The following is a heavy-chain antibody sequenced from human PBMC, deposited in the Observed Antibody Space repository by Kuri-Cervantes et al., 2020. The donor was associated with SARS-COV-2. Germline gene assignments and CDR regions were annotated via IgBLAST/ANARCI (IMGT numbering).Heavy chain of an antibody. Sequence: SQTLSLTCAVYGGSFSGYYWSWIRQPPGKGLEWIGEINHSGSTNYNPSLKSRVTISVDTSKNQFSLKLSSVTAADTAVYYCARGLWNGLHENWGQGTLVTVSS. V-gene: IGHV4-34*01. CDR3: ARGLWNGLHEN. J-gene: IGHJ4*02. CDR1: GGSFSGYY. D-gene: IGHD3-3*01. CDR2: INHSGST.